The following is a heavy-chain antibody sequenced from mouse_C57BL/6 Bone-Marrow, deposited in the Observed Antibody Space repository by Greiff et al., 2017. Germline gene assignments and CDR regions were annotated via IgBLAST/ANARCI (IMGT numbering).Heavy chain of an antibody. Sequence: QVQLQQPGAELVRPGSSVKLSCKASGYTFTSYWMDWVKQRPGQGLEWIGNIYPSDSETHYNQKFKDKATLTVDKSSSTAYLQLSSLTSEDSAVYSCARQLYYYGSSHCGQGTLVTVSA. V-gene: IGHV1-61*01. CDR2: IYPSDSET. CDR1: GYTFTSYW. CDR3: ARQLYYYGSSH. J-gene: IGHJ3*01. D-gene: IGHD1-1*01.